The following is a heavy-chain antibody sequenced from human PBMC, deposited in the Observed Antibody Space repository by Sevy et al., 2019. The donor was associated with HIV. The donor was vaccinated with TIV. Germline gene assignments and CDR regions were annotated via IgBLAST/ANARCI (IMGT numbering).Heavy chain of an antibody. CDR3: ARPYCSGDDCYSELDY. J-gene: IGHJ4*02. V-gene: IGHV3-48*02. Sequence: GGSLRLSCAASGFSFRNYSMTWVRQAPGKGLDWVSYISSGSGTIHYADSVKDRFTISRDNAKNSLFLQMNSLRDEDTAIYYCARPYCSGDDCYSELDYWGQGILVTVSS. CDR1: GFSFRNYS. D-gene: IGHD2-15*01. CDR2: ISSGSGTI.